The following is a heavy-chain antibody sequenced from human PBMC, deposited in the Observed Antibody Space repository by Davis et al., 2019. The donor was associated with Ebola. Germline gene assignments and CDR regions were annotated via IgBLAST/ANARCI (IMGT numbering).Heavy chain of an antibody. J-gene: IGHJ6*04. Sequence: GGSLRLSCAASGFTFSSHAMNWVRQAPGKGLEWVSSISSSSSYIYYADSVKGRFTISRDNAKNSLYLQMNSLRAEDTAVYYCASGGKGWLVLHYYGMDVWGKGTTVTVSS. V-gene: IGHV3-21*01. CDR3: ASGGKGWLVLHYYGMDV. D-gene: IGHD6-19*01. CDR1: GFTFSSHA. CDR2: ISSSSSYI.